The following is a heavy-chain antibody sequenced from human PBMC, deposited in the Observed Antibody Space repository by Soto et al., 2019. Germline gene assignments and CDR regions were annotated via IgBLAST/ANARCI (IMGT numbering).Heavy chain of an antibody. J-gene: IGHJ4*02. V-gene: IGHV1-3*01. Sequence: ASVKVSCKASGYTFTGYAMHWVRQAPGQRLEWMGWINAGNGNTKYSQKFQSRVTITRDTSASTAYMELSSLRSEDTAVYYCARAVAVAADFDYWGQGTLVTVSS. CDR3: ARAVAVAADFDY. CDR2: INAGNGNT. CDR1: GYTFTGYA. D-gene: IGHD6-19*01.